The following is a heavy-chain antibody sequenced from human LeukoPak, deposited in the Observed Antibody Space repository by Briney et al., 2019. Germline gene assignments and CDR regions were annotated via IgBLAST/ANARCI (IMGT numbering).Heavy chain of an antibody. Sequence: GGSLRLSCAASGFTFSSYGMHWVRQAPGKGLEWVAVIWYDGSNKYYADSVKGRFTISRDNSKNTLYLQMNSLRAEDTAAYYCARESATTRTGWYFDYWGQGTLVTVSS. CDR2: IWYDGSNK. CDR1: GFTFSSYG. V-gene: IGHV3-33*01. CDR3: ARESATTRTGWYFDY. D-gene: IGHD6-25*01. J-gene: IGHJ4*02.